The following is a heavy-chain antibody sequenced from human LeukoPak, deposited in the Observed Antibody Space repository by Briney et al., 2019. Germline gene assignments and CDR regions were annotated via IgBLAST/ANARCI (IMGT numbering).Heavy chain of an antibody. V-gene: IGHV1-69*04. D-gene: IGHD3-22*01. CDR3: ARDKRYYYDSDNAFDI. CDR2: IIPILGIA. CDR1: GGTFSSYA. J-gene: IGHJ3*02. Sequence: SVKVSCKASGGTFSSYAISWVRQAPGQGLEWMGRIIPILGIANYAQKLQGRVTITADKSTSTAYMELSSLRSEDTAVYYCARDKRYYYDSDNAFDIWGQGTMVTVSS.